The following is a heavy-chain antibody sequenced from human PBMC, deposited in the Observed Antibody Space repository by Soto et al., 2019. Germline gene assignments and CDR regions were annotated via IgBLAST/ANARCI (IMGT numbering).Heavy chain of an antibody. CDR1: GFTFSSYA. V-gene: IGHV3-23*01. CDR2: ISGSGGST. J-gene: IGHJ3*02. Sequence: GGSLRLSCAASGFTFSSYAMSWVRQAPGKGLEWVSAISGSGGSTYYADSVKGRFTISRDNSKNTLYLQMNSLRAEDTAVYYCARPYYDYVWGSYRSGAFDIWGQGTMVTVS. CDR3: ARPYYDYVWGSYRSGAFDI. D-gene: IGHD3-16*02.